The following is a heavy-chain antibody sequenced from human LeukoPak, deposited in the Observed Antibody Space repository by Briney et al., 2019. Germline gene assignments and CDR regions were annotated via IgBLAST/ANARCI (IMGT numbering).Heavy chain of an antibody. CDR2: INPSGGST. J-gene: IGHJ5*02. D-gene: IGHD4-23*01. Sequence: ASVKVSCKASGYTFTSYYMHWVRQAPGQGLEWMGIINPSGGSTSYAQKFQGRVTMTGDTSTSTVYMELSSLRSEDTAVYYCARVIGGNGGWFDPWGQGTLVTVSS. V-gene: IGHV1-46*01. CDR3: ARVIGGNGGWFDP. CDR1: GYTFTSYY.